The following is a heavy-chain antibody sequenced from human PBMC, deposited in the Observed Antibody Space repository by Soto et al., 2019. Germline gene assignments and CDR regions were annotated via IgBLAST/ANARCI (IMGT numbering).Heavy chain of an antibody. Sequence: PSETLSLTCAVSGGSISSGGYSWSWIRQPPGKGLEWIGYIYHSGSTYYNPSLKSRVTISVDRSKNQFSLKLSSVTAADTAVYYSASTNCGGDCYSTLEPSFDYWGQGTLVTVSS. D-gene: IGHD2-21*02. J-gene: IGHJ4*02. CDR3: ASTNCGGDCYSTLEPSFDY. CDR2: IYHSGST. CDR1: GGSISSGGYS. V-gene: IGHV4-30-2*01.